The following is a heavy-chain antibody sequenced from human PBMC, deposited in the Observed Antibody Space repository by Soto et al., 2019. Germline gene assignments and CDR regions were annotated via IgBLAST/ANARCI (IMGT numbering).Heavy chain of an antibody. J-gene: IGHJ6*02. CDR3: AREVVGGSSWYPPTYYYYYYGMDV. CDR2: ISSSSSYT. V-gene: IGHV3-11*06. CDR1: GFTFRDYY. D-gene: IGHD6-13*01. Sequence: GGSLRLSCAASGFTFRDYYMSWIRQAPGKGLEWVSYISSSSSYTNYADSVKGRFTISRDNAKNSLYLQMNSLRAEDTAVYYCAREVVGGSSWYPPTYYYYYYGMDVWGQGTTVTVSS.